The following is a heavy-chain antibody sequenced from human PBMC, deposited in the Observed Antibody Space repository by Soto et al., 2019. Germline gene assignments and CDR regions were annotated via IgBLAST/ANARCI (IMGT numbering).Heavy chain of an antibody. J-gene: IGHJ6*02. CDR3: ARGNGYSYAQTYYYYGMDV. CDR1: GGSISSYY. CDR2: IYYSGST. Sequence: SETLSLTCTVSGGSISSYYWSWIRQPPGKGLEWIGYIYYSGSTNYNPSLKSRVTISVDTSKNQFSLKLSSVTAADTAVYYCARGNGYSYAQTYYYYGMDVWGQGTTVTVSS. D-gene: IGHD5-18*01. V-gene: IGHV4-59*01.